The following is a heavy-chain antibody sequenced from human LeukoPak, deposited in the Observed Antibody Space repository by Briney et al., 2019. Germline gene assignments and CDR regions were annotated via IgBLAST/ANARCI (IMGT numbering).Heavy chain of an antibody. J-gene: IGHJ6*03. CDR3: ARVTYSGSQGNYYYYYMDV. Sequence: SETLSLTCTVSGGSISSYYWSWIRQPAGKGLEWIGRIYTSGSTNYNPSLKSRVTMSVDTSKNQFSLKLSSVTAADTAVYYCARVTYSGSQGNYYYYYMDVWGKGTTVTISS. CDR2: IYTSGST. V-gene: IGHV4-4*07. CDR1: GGSISSYY. D-gene: IGHD1-26*01.